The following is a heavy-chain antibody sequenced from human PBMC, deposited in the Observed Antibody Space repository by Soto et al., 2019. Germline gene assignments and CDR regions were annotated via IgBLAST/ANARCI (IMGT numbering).Heavy chain of an antibody. CDR1: GFTFSSYG. CDR3: AKDPRFLEWLLHNYYYYYYMDV. V-gene: IGHV3-30*18. Sequence: GGSLRLSCAASGFTFSSYGMHWVRQAPGKGLEWVAVISYDGSNKYYADSVKGRFTISRDNSKNTLYLQMNSLRAEDTAVYYCAKDPRFLEWLLHNYYYYYYMDVWGKGTTVTVSS. D-gene: IGHD3-3*01. CDR2: ISYDGSNK. J-gene: IGHJ6*03.